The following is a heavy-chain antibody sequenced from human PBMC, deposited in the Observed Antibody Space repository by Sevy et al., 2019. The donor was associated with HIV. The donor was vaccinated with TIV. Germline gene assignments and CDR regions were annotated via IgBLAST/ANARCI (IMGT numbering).Heavy chain of an antibody. J-gene: IGHJ5*02. CDR3: ARDREETAMSFNWFDP. V-gene: IGHV3-33*01. Sequence: GGSLRLSCAASGFTFSSYGMHWVRQTPGKGLEWVAVIWYDGSNKYYGDSVKGRFTIYRENSKNTLWLQRNSLRPEDTAVYYCARDREETAMSFNWFDPWGQGTLVTVSS. D-gene: IGHD5-18*01. CDR2: IWYDGSNK. CDR1: GFTFSSYG.